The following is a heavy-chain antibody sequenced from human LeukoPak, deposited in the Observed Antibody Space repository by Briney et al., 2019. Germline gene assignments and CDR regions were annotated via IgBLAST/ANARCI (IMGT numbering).Heavy chain of an antibody. CDR1: GYTFTVYY. CDR2: TNPNSGGT. CDR3: ARDEGSGYNWFDP. V-gene: IGHV1-2*02. D-gene: IGHD3-10*01. J-gene: IGHJ5*02. Sequence: ASVKVSCTASGYTFTVYYMHWVRQAPGQGLEWMGWTNPNSGGTNYAQKFQGRVTMTRDTSISTAYMELSRLRSDDTAVYYCARDEGSGYNWFDPWGQGTLVTVSS.